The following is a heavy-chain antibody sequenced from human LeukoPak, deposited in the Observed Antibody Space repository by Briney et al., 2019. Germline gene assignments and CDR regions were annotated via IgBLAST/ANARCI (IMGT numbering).Heavy chain of an antibody. Sequence: PGGSLRLSCAASGFFVSENYMIWVRQAPGKGLEWVSLIYGGSNTYYADSVKGRFTISRDNSKNMVYLQMTRLRAEDTGLYYCATDGSARPEYFWGQGALVTVSS. D-gene: IGHD2/OR15-2a*01. CDR2: IYGGSNT. J-gene: IGHJ4*02. V-gene: IGHV3-66*01. CDR1: GFFVSENY. CDR3: ATDGSARPEYF.